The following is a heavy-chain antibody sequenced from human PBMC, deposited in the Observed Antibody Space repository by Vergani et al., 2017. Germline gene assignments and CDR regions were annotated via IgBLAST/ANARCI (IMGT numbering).Heavy chain of an antibody. Sequence: EVQLVESGGGLVKPGGSLRLSCAASGFTFSSYSMNWVRQAPGKGLEWVSVIYSGGSTYYADSVKGRFTISRHNSKNTLYLQMNSLRAEDTAVYYCARPARKSYTSQTGDLGWYFDLWGRGTLVTVSS. V-gene: IGHV3-53*04. D-gene: IGHD7-27*01. J-gene: IGHJ2*01. CDR3: ARPARKSYTSQTGDLGWYFDL. CDR2: IYSGGST. CDR1: GFTFSSYS.